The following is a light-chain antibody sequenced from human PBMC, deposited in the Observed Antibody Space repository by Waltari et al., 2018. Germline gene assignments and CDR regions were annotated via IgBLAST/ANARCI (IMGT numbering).Light chain of an antibody. CDR3: ASYAGDRVL. Sequence: QSALTQPASVSGSPGQSITISCTGTSRDVGGYNYVSWYQQHPGKAPKVMISDLSSRPLGVSERFSGSKSGNTASLTISGLQAEDEADYFCASYAGDRVLFGGGTRLTVL. CDR2: DLS. CDR1: SRDVGGYNY. J-gene: IGLJ2*01. V-gene: IGLV2-14*03.